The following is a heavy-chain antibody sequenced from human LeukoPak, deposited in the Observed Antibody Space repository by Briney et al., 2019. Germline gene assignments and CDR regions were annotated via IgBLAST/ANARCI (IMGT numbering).Heavy chain of an antibody. J-gene: IGHJ4*02. V-gene: IGHV4-59*12. CDR1: GGSISSYY. CDR3: ARRISSSSYNFDY. Sequence: SETLSLTCTVSGGSISSYYWSWIRQPPGKGLEWIGYIYYSGSTNYNPSLKSRVTISVDKSKNQFSLKLSSVTAADTAVYYCARRISSSSYNFDYWGQGTLVTVSS. CDR2: IYYSGST. D-gene: IGHD1-26*01.